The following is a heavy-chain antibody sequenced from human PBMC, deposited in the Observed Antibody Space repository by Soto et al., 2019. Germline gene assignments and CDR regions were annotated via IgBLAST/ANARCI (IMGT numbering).Heavy chain of an antibody. CDR1: GGSISSYY. CDR3: ARGGQTTGTAPAFDI. J-gene: IGHJ3*02. V-gene: IGHV4-59*08. CDR2: IYYSGST. Sequence: SETLSLTCTVSGGSISSYYWSWIRQPPGKGLEWIGYIYYSGSTNYNPSLKSRVTISVDTSKNQFSLKLSSVTAADTAVYYCARGGQTTGTAPAFDIWGQGTMVTVSS. D-gene: IGHD1-1*01.